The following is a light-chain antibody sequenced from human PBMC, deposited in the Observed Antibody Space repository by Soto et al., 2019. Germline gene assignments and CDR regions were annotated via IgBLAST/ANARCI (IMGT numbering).Light chain of an antibody. Sequence: EIVMTQSPATLSVSPGERATLSCRASQSVSSNLAWYQQKPGQASRLLIYGASTRATGIPARFSGSGSGTEFTLTISSLQSEDFAVYYCQQYNNWPPWTFAQGTKVEIK. CDR3: QQYNNWPPWT. CDR2: GAS. V-gene: IGKV3-15*01. J-gene: IGKJ1*01. CDR1: QSVSSN.